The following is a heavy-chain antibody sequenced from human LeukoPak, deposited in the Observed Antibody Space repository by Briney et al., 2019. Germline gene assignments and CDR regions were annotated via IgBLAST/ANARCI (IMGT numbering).Heavy chain of an antibody. V-gene: IGHV3-23*01. J-gene: IGHJ4*02. CDR3: AKVETSGGANCYALDY. CDR2: ISGSDGST. Sequence: PGGSLRLSCAASGFTFSSYAMSWVRQAPGKGLEWVSAISGSDGSTYYADSVKGRFTISRDDSQNTLYLQTNSLSAEDTAVYYCAKVETSGGANCYALDYWGQGTLVTVSS. CDR1: GFTFSSYA. D-gene: IGHD2-2*01.